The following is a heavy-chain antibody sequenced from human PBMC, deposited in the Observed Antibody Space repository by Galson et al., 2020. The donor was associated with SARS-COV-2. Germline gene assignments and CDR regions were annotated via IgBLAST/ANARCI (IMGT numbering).Heavy chain of an antibody. CDR2: INSDGSDT. D-gene: IGHD3-10*01. Sequence: GGSLRLSCAASGFTFSSYWMHWVRQAPGKGLVWVSRINSDGSDTNYADSVKGRFTISRDNAKNRLYLQMNRLRAADPAVYYCARVDLRFGGLVIGNLDYWGQGTLVTVCS. V-gene: IGHV3-74*01. CDR3: ARVDLRFGGLVIGNLDY. J-gene: IGHJ4*02. CDR1: GFTFSSYW.